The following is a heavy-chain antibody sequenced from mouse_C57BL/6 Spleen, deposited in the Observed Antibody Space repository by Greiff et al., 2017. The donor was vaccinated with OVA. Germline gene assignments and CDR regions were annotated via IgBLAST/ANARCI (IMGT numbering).Heavy chain of an antibody. D-gene: IGHD2-4*01. Sequence: QVQLQQSGPELVKPGASVKISCKASGYAFSSSWMNWVKQRPGKGLEWIGRIYPGDGDTNYNGKFKGKATLTADKSSSTAYMQLSSLTSEDSAVYFCASLYDYDWYYAMDYWGQGTSVTVSS. CDR1: GYAFSSSW. V-gene: IGHV1-82*01. CDR3: ASLYDYDWYYAMDY. CDR2: IYPGDGDT. J-gene: IGHJ4*01.